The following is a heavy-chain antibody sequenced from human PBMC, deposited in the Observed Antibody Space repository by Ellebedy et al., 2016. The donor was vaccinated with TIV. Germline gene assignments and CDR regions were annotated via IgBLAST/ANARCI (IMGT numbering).Heavy chain of an antibody. Sequence: GGSLRLSXVASIGIKYMNWVRQPPGKGLEWVSSISSSSSYIYYADSVKGRFTISRDNAKNSLYLQMNSLRAEDTAVYYCYSGGYWGQGTLVTVSS. CDR2: ISSSSSYI. J-gene: IGHJ4*02. CDR1: IGIKY. D-gene: IGHD2-21*01. V-gene: IGHV3-21*01. CDR3: YSGGY.